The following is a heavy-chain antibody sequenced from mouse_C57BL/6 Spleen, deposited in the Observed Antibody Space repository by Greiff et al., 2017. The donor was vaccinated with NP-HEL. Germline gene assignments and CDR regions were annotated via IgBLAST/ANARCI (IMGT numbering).Heavy chain of an antibody. CDR1: GYTFTEYT. Sequence: QVQLQQSGAELVKPGASVKLSCKASGYTFTEYTIHWVKQRSGQGLEWIGWFYPGSGRIKYNEKFKDKATLTADKSSITVYMELSRLTSEDSAVYFCARHEEGYYGSVAYWGQGTLVTVSA. D-gene: IGHD1-1*01. CDR3: ARHEEGYYGSVAY. CDR2: FYPGSGRI. V-gene: IGHV1-62-2*01. J-gene: IGHJ3*01.